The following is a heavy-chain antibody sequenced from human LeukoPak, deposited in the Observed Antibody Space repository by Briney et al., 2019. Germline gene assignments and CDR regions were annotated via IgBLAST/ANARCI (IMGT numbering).Heavy chain of an antibody. Sequence: GASVKVSCKASGYTFTSYYMHWVRQAPGQGLEWMGIINPSGGSTSYAQKFQGRVTMTRDTSTSTVYMELRSLRSDDTAVYYCARDLDYGDYTSNESFDYWGQGTLVTVSS. D-gene: IGHD4-17*01. V-gene: IGHV1-46*01. CDR2: INPSGGST. J-gene: IGHJ4*02. CDR3: ARDLDYGDYTSNESFDY. CDR1: GYTFTSYY.